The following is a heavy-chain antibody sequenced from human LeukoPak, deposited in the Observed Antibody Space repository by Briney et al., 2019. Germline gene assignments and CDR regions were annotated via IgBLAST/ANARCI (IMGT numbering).Heavy chain of an antibody. V-gene: IGHV1-8*01. CDR2: MNPNSGNT. D-gene: IGHD4-17*01. Sequence: ASVKVSCKASGYTFTSYDIYWVRQAAGQGLEWGGWMNPNSGNTGYAQNFQGRVTITSNTSISTAYMELSSLRSEDTAVYYCARWSSTGWSSNRHTSGVTSGLDYWGQGTLVTVSS. CDR1: GYTFTSYD. J-gene: IGHJ4*02. CDR3: ARWSSTGWSSNRHTSGVTSGLDY.